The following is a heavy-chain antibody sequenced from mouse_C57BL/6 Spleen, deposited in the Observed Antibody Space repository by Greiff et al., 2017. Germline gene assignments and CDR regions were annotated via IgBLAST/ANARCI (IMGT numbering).Heavy chain of an antibody. J-gene: IGHJ4*01. CDR2: IRSKSNNYAT. V-gene: IGHV10-1*01. D-gene: IGHD6-5*01. CDR3: ERHGDSLYYYAMDY. CDR1: GFSFNTYA. Sequence: EVQLVESGGGLVQPKGSLKLSCAASGFSFNTYAMNWVRQAPGKGLEWVARIRSKSNNYATYYADSVKDRFTISRDDSESMLYLQMNNLKTEDTAMYYCERHGDSLYYYAMDYWGQGTSVTVSS.